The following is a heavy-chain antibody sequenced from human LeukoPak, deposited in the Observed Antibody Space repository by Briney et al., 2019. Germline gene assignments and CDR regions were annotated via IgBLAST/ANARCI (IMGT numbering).Heavy chain of an antibody. CDR2: INQGGSVK. CDR3: AKGDFWNGLGEYFLY. V-gene: IGHV3-7*01. J-gene: IGHJ1*01. Sequence: GGSLRLSCAASGFTFRSYWMSWVRQAPGKGLEWVANINQGGSVKYYVDSVKGRFTISRDDAKNSLYVQMDSLRAEDTAVYYCAKGDFWNGLGEYFLYWGQGILVTVSS. D-gene: IGHD3-3*01. CDR1: GFTFRSYW.